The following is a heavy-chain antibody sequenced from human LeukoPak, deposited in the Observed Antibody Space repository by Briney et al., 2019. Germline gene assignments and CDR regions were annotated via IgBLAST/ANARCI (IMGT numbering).Heavy chain of an antibody. CDR2: IYYSGST. V-gene: IGHV4-31*03. D-gene: IGHD3-22*01. Sequence: PSETLSLTCTVSGGSISSGGYYWSWIRQHPGKGLEWIGYIYYSGSTYYNPSLKSRVTISVDTSKNQFSLKPSSVTAADTAVYYCARDVPTYYDSSGYYPGPAFDIWGQGTMVTVSS. CDR3: ARDVPTYYDSSGYYPGPAFDI. CDR1: GGSISSGGYY. J-gene: IGHJ3*02.